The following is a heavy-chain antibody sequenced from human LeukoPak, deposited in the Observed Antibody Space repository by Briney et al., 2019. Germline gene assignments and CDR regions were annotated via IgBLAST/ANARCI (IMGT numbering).Heavy chain of an antibody. V-gene: IGHV4-59*01. J-gene: IGHJ4*02. CDR3: ARAKSGYVDVYFDY. CDR2: IYYSGST. CDR1: GGSISSYY. D-gene: IGHD5-12*01. Sequence: PSETLSLTCIVSGGSISSYYWSWIRQPPGKGLEWIGYIYYSGSTNYNPSLKSRVTISVDTSKNQFSLKLSSVTAADTAVYYCARAKSGYVDVYFDYWGQGTLVTVSS.